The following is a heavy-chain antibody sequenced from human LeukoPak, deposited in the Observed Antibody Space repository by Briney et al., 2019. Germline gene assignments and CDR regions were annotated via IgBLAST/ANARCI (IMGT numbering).Heavy chain of an antibody. CDR3: AKDSYDSTLDV. D-gene: IGHD3-22*01. CDR1: GFTFSIYA. CDR2: INHNSGRT. J-gene: IGHJ6*04. V-gene: IGHV3-23*01. Sequence: GGSLRLSCAASGFTFSIYAMSWVRQAPGKGLEWVSGINHNSGRTYYADSVKGRFTISRDNSKNTLYLQMNSLRAEDTAVYYCAKDSYDSTLDVWGKGTTVTVSS.